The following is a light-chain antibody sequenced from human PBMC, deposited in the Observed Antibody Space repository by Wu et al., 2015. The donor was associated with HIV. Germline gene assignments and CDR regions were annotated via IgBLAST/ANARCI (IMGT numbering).Light chain of an antibody. CDR2: AAS. CDR1: QTVSSN. V-gene: IGKV3-15*01. Sequence: EIVMTQSPASLSVSPGERATLSCRASQTVSSNLAWYQQKPGQSPRLLIYAASIRATGTPARFSGSGSGTEFTLTISSIQSEDFAVYYCQQYYNWPPYTFGQGTKLEIK. CDR3: QQYYNWPPYT. J-gene: IGKJ2*01.